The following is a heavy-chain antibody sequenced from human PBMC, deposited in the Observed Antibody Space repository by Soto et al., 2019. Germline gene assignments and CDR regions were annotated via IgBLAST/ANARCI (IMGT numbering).Heavy chain of an antibody. Sequence: QVQLVQSGAEVKKPGSSVKVSCKASGGTFSSYAISWVRQAPGQGLEWMGGIIPIFGTANYAQKFQGRVTITADESTSTAYMELSSLRSEDTAVYYCVRDFKDYGGNSVYYYYGMDVWGQGTTVTVSS. J-gene: IGHJ6*02. V-gene: IGHV1-69*01. CDR2: IIPIFGTA. CDR1: GGTFSSYA. D-gene: IGHD4-17*01. CDR3: VRDFKDYGGNSVYYYYGMDV.